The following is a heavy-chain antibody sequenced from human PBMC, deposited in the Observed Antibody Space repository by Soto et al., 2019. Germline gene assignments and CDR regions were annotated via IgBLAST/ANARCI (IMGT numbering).Heavy chain of an antibody. D-gene: IGHD3-22*01. J-gene: IGHJ3*02. V-gene: IGHV3-30-3*01. CDR3: AREMGYYDSSGYYPDAFDI. CDR2: ISYDGSNK. Sequence: GGSLRLSCAASGFTFSSYAMHWVRQAPGKGLEWVAVISYDGSNKYYADSVKGRFTISRDNSKNTLYLQMNSLRAEDTAVYYCAREMGYYDSSGYYPDAFDIWGQGTMVTVS. CDR1: GFTFSSYA.